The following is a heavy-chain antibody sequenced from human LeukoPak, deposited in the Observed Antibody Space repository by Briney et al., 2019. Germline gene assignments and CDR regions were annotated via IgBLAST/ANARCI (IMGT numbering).Heavy chain of an antibody. CDR1: GYTFTSYY. Sequence: ASVKVSCKASGYTFTSYYMHWVRQAPGQGLEWMGLINPSGGSTSYAQKFQGRVTMTRDTSTSIVYMELSSLRSEDTAVYYCARRYYNDSSGYAFDIWGQGTMVTVSS. CDR3: ARRYYNDSSGYAFDI. D-gene: IGHD3-22*01. V-gene: IGHV1-46*01. J-gene: IGHJ3*02. CDR2: INPSGGST.